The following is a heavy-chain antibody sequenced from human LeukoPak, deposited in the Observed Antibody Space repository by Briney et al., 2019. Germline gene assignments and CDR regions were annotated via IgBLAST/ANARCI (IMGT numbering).Heavy chain of an antibody. J-gene: IGHJ5*02. CDR1: GGSMSSGDYS. CDR3: ARDRPGVVGGNWFDP. D-gene: IGHD1-26*01. V-gene: IGHV4-30-4*01. CDR2: INYSGST. Sequence: PSETLSLTCTVSGGSMSSGDYSWSWIRQPPGKGLEWIGNINYSGSTDYIPSLKSRVAISVDTSKNQFSLRLSSVTAADTAVYYCARDRPGVVGGNWFDPWGQGTLVIVSS.